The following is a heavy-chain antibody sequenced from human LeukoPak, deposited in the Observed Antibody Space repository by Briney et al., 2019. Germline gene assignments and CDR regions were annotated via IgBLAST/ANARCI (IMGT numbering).Heavy chain of an antibody. V-gene: IGHV4-59*01. CDR1: GGSISSYY. J-gene: IGHJ3*02. Sequence: SETLSLTCTVSGGSISSYYWSWIRQPPGKGLEWIGYIYYSGSTNYNPSLKSRVTISVDTSKNQFSLELSSVTAADTAVYYCARVGVMRAFDIWGQGTMVTVSS. CDR3: ARVGVMRAFDI. D-gene: IGHD2-21*01. CDR2: IYYSGST.